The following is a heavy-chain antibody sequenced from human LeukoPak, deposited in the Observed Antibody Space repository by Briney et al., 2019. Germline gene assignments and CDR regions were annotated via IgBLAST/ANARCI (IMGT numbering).Heavy chain of an antibody. CDR1: GYSFTSNW. CDR3: ARHKAPPGYPGDY. Sequence: GESLKISCKGSGYSFTSNWIGWVRQMPGRGLEWMGIIYPGDSDTRYSPSFQGQVTISADKSFSTAYLQWSSLKASDTAMYYCARHKAPPGYPGDYWGQGTLVTV. D-gene: IGHD5-18*01. V-gene: IGHV5-51*01. CDR2: IYPGDSDT. J-gene: IGHJ4*02.